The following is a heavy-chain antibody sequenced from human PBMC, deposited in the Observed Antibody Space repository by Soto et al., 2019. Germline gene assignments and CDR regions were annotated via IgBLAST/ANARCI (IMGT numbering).Heavy chain of an antibody. Sequence: HVHLVQSGAEVKKPGASVKVSCKGSGYAFTTYGITWVRQAPGQGLEWMGWISAHNGNTNYAQKLQGRVTVTRARSTSTAYMELRSLRSDDTAVYYCARGRYGDYWGQGARVTVSS. CDR3: ARGRYGDY. J-gene: IGHJ4*02. V-gene: IGHV1-18*01. CDR2: ISAHNGNT. CDR1: GYAFTTYG. D-gene: IGHD1-1*01.